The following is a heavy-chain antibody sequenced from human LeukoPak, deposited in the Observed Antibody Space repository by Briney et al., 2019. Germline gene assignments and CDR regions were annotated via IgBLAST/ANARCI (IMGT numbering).Heavy chain of an antibody. CDR3: ARDRTPTYYYGSGSYYRSRYLDY. CDR2: MYHSGST. V-gene: IGHV4-38-2*02. D-gene: IGHD3-10*01. J-gene: IGHJ4*02. CDR1: GYSISSGYY. Sequence: SETLSLTCTVSGYSISSGYYWGWIRQPPGKGLEWIGSMYHSGSTYYNPSLKSRVTISVDTSKNQFSLKLSSVTAADTAVYYCARDRTPTYYYGSGSYYRSRYLDYWGQGTLVTVSS.